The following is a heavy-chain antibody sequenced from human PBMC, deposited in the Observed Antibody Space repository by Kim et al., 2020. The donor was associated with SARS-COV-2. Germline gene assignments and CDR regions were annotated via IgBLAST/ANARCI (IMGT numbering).Heavy chain of an antibody. Sequence: SETLSLTCTVSGGSISSSSYYWGWIRQPPGKGLEWIGSIYYSGSTYYNPSLKSRVTISVDTSKNQFSLKLSSVTAADTAVYYCARHKGNTIFGVVIIYAFDIWGQGTMVTVSS. V-gene: IGHV4-39*01. J-gene: IGHJ3*02. CDR1: GGSISSSSYY. D-gene: IGHD3-3*01. CDR2: IYYSGST. CDR3: ARHKGNTIFGVVIIYAFDI.